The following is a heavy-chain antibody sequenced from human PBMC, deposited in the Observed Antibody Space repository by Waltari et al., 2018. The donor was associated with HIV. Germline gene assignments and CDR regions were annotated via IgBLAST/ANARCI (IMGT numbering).Heavy chain of an antibody. J-gene: IGHJ4*02. CDR3: ARYSSAWTGFDY. V-gene: IGHV4-59*01. CDR2: IYYTGST. Sequence: QVQLQASGPGLVKPSETLSLICTVSGGSISTYYWGWIRQPPGKGLEWIGYIYYTGSTDYNPSLKSRVTISVDTSKNQFSLKLTSVTAADTAQYYCARYSSAWTGFDYWGQGTLVTVSS. CDR1: GGSISTYY. D-gene: IGHD6-19*01.